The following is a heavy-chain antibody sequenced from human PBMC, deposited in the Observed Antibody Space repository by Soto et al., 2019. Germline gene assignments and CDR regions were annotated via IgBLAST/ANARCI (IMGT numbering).Heavy chain of an antibody. CDR3: ARVSTFAWGGCDY. D-gene: IGHD3-3*02. Sequence: QLQLQESGSGLVKPSQTLSLICAVSGGSISSDYSWSWIRQPPGKGLEWIGYIYHNEYTYYNPSLTSRVTISVDRSKNQFSLKLSSVPAADTAVYYCARVSTFAWGGCDYWGQGTLVTVSS. CDR2: IYHNEYT. CDR1: GGSISSDYS. J-gene: IGHJ4*02. V-gene: IGHV4-30-2*01.